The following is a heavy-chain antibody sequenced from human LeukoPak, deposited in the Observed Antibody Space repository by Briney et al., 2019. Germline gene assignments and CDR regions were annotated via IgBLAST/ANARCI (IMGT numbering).Heavy chain of an antibody. Sequence: PSETLSLTCTVSGDSISSSGYYWGRVRQPPGKGLEWIGSIYYTGNTYYNPSLKSRVTISLDTSKNQFSLKLSSMTAADTAVYSCARARRYYYGSIDYWGQGTLVTVSS. CDR2: IYYTGNT. J-gene: IGHJ4*02. CDR3: ARARRYYYGSIDY. V-gene: IGHV4-39*07. D-gene: IGHD3-10*01. CDR1: GDSISSSGYY.